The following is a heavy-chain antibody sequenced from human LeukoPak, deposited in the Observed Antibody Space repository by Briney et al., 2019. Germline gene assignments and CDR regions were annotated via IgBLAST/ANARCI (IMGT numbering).Heavy chain of an antibody. J-gene: IGHJ4*02. CDR2: ISGSGSNI. Sequence: GGSLRLSCAASGLTFSNYAMSWVRQAPGKGLEWVSAISGSGSNIYYADSVKGRLTISRDNSKNTLYLQMNSLRAEDTAVYYCAKQGHDYVWGSYFDYWGQGTLVTVSS. CDR3: AKQGHDYVWGSYFDY. D-gene: IGHD3-16*01. CDR1: GLTFSNYA. V-gene: IGHV3-23*01.